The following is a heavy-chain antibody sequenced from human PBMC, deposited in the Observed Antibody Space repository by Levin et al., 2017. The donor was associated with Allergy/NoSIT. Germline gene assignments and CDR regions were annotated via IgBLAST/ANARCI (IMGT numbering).Heavy chain of an antibody. CDR2: SRSDGST. CDR1: GFNISSHY. V-gene: IGHV3-53*01. CDR3: ARDGDSAPGGGSAFDI. Sequence: HSGGSLRLSCAASGFNISSHYMSWVRQAPGKGLEWVSVSRSDGSTYYAASVKGRFIISRDHSRKTVYLQMNSLRVEDTAVYYCARDGDSAPGGGSAFDIWGPGTVVTVSS. J-gene: IGHJ3*02. D-gene: IGHD3-10*01.